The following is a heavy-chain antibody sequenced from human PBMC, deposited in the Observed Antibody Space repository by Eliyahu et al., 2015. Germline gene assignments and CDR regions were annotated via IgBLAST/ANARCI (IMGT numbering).Heavy chain of an antibody. V-gene: IGHV1-46*02. CDR1: GDTXXTDY. Sequence: QVLFVQSGAEVKEPGASVRVSCXASGDTXXTDYVHWVRQAPGQGLEWMGFITHIGGTTNYAQKFQGRLTVTKDMSTSTVHMDLSHLMSEDTAVYYCGRERGGIDYWGQGTLVTVSS. CDR3: GRERGGIDY. CDR2: ITHIGGTT. J-gene: IGHJ4*02. D-gene: IGHD3-16*01.